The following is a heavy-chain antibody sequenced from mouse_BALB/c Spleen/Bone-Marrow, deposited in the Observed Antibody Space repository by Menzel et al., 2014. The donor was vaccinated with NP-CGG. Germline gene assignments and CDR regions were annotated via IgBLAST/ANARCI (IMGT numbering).Heavy chain of an antibody. D-gene: IGHD2-1*01. CDR1: GYAFSSHW. V-gene: IGHV1-80*01. CDR3: AFGNYDFDY. J-gene: IGHJ2*01. Sequence: VQLQESGAELVRPGSSVKISCKGSGYAFSSHWMNWVKQRPGQGLEWLGQIYPGDGDTNYSGKFKGKATLTADESSSTAYMQRSSLTSEDSAVYFCAFGNYDFDYWGQGTTLTVSS. CDR2: IYPGDGDT.